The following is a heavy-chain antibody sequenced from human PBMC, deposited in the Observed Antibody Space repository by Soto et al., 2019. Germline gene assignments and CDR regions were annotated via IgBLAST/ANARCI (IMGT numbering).Heavy chain of an antibody. Sequence: ASVKISCKASGYTVTDYCIHWVRQAPGQRLEWMGWINPNSGGTNYAQKFQGWVTMTRDTSTNTVYMELSSLRSEDTAVYFCARGDDDVVTCHYPLDYWGQLTSVT. J-gene: IGHJ4*02. D-gene: IGHD3-9*01. CDR2: INPNSGGT. CDR3: ARGDDDVVTCHYPLDY. V-gene: IGHV1-2*04. CDR1: GYTVTDYC.